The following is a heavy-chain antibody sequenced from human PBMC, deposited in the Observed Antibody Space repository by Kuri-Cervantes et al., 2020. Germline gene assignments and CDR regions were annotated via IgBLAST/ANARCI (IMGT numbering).Heavy chain of an antibody. CDR1: GFTFSSYG. V-gene: IGHV3-23*01. D-gene: IGHD2-15*01. J-gene: IGHJ5*02. Sequence: GGSLRLSCAASGFTFSSYGMHWVRQAPGKGLEWVSAISGSGGSTYYADSVKGRFTISRDNSKNTVFLQMDSLKIEDTAMYYCGGGPYSWGQGTLVTVSS. CDR3: GGGPYS. CDR2: ISGSGGST.